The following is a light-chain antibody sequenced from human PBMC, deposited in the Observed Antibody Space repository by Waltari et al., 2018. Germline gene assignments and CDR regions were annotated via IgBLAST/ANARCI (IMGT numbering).Light chain of an antibody. CDR1: QTISGY. CDR3: MQGLHFPLT. J-gene: IGKJ3*01. Sequence: DIQMTQSPSSLSASVGDRVTITCRASQTISGYLNWYQQKPGKAPKLLMYAASSLQSGVPSRFSGSGSGTDFTLKISRVEAEDVGVYYCMQGLHFPLTFGPGTKVDIK. V-gene: IGKV1-39*01. CDR2: AAS.